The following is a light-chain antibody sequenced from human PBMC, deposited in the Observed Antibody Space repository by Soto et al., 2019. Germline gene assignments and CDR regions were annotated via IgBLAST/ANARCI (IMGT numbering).Light chain of an antibody. CDR1: QSVSSN. J-gene: IGKJ5*01. CDR3: QQYKNWPAIT. V-gene: IGKV3D-15*01. CDR2: GAS. Sequence: EIGLTQSPATLSLSAGERATLSCGASQSVSSNLAWYQQKPGQAPRLLIYGASTRATGIPARFSGSGSGTEFALTISSLQSEDFAVYYCQQYKNWPAITFGQGTRLEIK.